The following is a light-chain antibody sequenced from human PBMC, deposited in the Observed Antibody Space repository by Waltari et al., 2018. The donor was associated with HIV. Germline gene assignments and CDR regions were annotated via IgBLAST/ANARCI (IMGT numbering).Light chain of an antibody. V-gene: IGKV3-15*01. CDR3: QQYNNWPPRT. J-gene: IGKJ1*01. CDR2: DAS. CDR1: QSVGSK. Sequence: EIVMTQSPATLSVSPGERATLSCRASQSVGSKLAWYQQKPGQAPRLLIYDASTRATGIPARFSGSGSGTEFTLTISSLKSEDFAVYYCQQYNNWPPRTFGQGTKVEIK.